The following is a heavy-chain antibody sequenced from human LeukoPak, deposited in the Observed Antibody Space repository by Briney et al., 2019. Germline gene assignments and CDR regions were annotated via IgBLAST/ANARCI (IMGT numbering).Heavy chain of an antibody. J-gene: IGHJ4*02. Sequence: SETLSLTCAVYGDSFSGYYWAWMCQPPGKGLEWIGEINHSGSTYYNPSLTSRVTISVDTSKNQFSLKLTSVTAADTAVYYCGSGDNWGEYRGQGTLVTVSS. CDR3: GSGDNWGEY. CDR2: INHSGST. CDR1: GDSFSGYY. V-gene: IGHV4-34*01. D-gene: IGHD7-27*01.